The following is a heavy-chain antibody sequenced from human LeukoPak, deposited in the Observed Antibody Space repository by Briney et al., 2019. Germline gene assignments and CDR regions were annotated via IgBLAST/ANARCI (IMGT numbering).Heavy chain of an antibody. Sequence: SVKVSCKASGGTFSSYAISWVRQAPGQGLEWMGGIIPIFGTANYAQKFQGRVTITADKSTSTAYMELSSLRSEDTAVYYCARDGVDIVVVPAASGAFDIWGQGTMVTVSS. CDR2: IIPIFGTA. CDR3: ARDGVDIVVVPAASGAFDI. J-gene: IGHJ3*02. CDR1: GGTFSSYA. V-gene: IGHV1-69*06. D-gene: IGHD2-2*01.